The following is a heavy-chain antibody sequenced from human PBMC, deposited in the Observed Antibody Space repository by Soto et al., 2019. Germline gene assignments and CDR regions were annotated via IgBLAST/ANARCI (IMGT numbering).Heavy chain of an antibody. CDR2: ISGSGGST. CDR3: AKDRWGIVVVPAAIFAFDI. V-gene: IGHV3-23*01. D-gene: IGHD2-2*01. CDR1: GFTFSSYA. J-gene: IGHJ3*02. Sequence: GGSLRLSCAASGFTFSSYAMSWVRQAPGKGLEWVSAISGSGGSTYYADSVKGRFTISRDNSKNTLYLQMNSLRAEDTAVYYCAKDRWGIVVVPAAIFAFDIWGQGTMVTVSS.